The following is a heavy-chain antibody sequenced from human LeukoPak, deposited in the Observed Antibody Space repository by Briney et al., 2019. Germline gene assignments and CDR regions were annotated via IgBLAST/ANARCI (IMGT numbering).Heavy chain of an antibody. Sequence: GGSLRLSCAASGFTFDDYTMHWVRQAPGKGLEWVSLISWDGGSTYYADSVKGRFTISRDNSKNSLYLQMNSLRTEDTALYYCAKDGCSGGSCSLDYWGQGTLVTVSS. CDR1: GFTFDDYT. CDR3: AKDGCSGGSCSLDY. D-gene: IGHD2-15*01. J-gene: IGHJ4*02. V-gene: IGHV3-43*01. CDR2: ISWDGGST.